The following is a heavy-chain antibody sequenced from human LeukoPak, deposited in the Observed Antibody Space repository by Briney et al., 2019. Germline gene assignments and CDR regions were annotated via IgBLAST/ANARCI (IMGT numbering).Heavy chain of an antibody. V-gene: IGHV1-69*05. CDR3: ARDHQGFVVGATTVPNYFDY. J-gene: IGHJ4*02. CDR2: IIPIFGTA. Sequence: ASVKVSCKASGGTFSSYAISWVRQAPGQGLEWMGRIIPIFGTANYAQKFQGRVMITTDESTSTAYMELSSLRSEDTAVYYCARDHQGFVVGATTVPNYFDYWGQGTLVTVSS. CDR1: GGTFSSYA. D-gene: IGHD1-26*01.